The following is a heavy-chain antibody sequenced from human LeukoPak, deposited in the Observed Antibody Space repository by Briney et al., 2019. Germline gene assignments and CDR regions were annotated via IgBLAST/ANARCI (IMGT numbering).Heavy chain of an antibody. CDR2: IYPGDSET. V-gene: IGHV5-51*01. CDR3: ARPRIVGAHRGGFDY. Sequence: GESLKISCKGSGYSFTGYWIGWVRQMSGKGLEWMGIIYPGDSETRYSPSFQGQVTISADKSITTAFLQWNSLKASDTAMYYCARPRIVGAHRGGFDYWGRGTLVTVSS. J-gene: IGHJ4*02. CDR1: GYSFTGYW. D-gene: IGHD1-26*01.